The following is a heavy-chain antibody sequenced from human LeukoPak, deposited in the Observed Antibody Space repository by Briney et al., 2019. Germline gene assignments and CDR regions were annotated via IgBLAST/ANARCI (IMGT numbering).Heavy chain of an antibody. CDR2: ISSSSSYI. CDR1: GFTFSSYS. V-gene: IGHV3-21*01. CDR3: ARAASSWSPYFDY. J-gene: IGHJ4*02. D-gene: IGHD6-13*01. Sequence: GGSLRLSCAASGFTFSSYSMNWVRQAPGEGLEWVSSISSSSSYIYYADSVKGRFTISRDNAKNSLYLQMNSLRAEDTAVYYCARAASSWSPYFDYWGQGTLVTVSS.